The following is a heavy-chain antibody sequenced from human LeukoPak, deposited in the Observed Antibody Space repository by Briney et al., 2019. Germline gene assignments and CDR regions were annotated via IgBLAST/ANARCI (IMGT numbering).Heavy chain of an antibody. Sequence: GRSLRLSCAASGFTFSSYGMNWVRQAPGKGLEWVSSISSSSSYIYYADSVKGRFTISRDNAKNSLYLQMNSLRAEDTAVYYCARPGELDAFDIWGQGTMVTVSS. CDR1: GFTFSSYG. CDR3: ARPGELDAFDI. D-gene: IGHD1-26*01. V-gene: IGHV3-21*01. CDR2: ISSSSSYI. J-gene: IGHJ3*02.